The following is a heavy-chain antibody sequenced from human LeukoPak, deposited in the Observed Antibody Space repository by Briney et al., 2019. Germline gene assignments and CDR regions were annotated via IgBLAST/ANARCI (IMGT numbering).Heavy chain of an antibody. Sequence: SETLSLTCTVSGGSISSSSYYWGWIRQPPGKGLEWIGSIYYSGSTYYNPSLKSRVTISVDTSKNQFSLKLSSVTAADTAVYYCARRREKYGGNLEYFQHWGRGTLVTVSS. CDR3: ARRREKYGGNLEYFQH. CDR1: GGSISSSSYY. V-gene: IGHV4-39*01. J-gene: IGHJ1*01. CDR2: IYYSGST. D-gene: IGHD4/OR15-4a*01.